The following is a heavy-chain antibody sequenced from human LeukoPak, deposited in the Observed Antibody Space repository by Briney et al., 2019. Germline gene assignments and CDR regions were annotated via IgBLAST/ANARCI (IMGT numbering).Heavy chain of an antibody. Sequence: GGSLRLSCAASGFTFSNAWMSWVRQAPGKGLEWVANIKQDGSEKYYVDSVKGRFTISRDNAKNSLYLQMNSLRAEDTAVYYCATRKLGNDYWGQGTLVTVSS. CDR2: IKQDGSEK. CDR1: GFTFSNAW. J-gene: IGHJ4*02. V-gene: IGHV3-7*01. D-gene: IGHD7-27*01. CDR3: ATRKLGNDY.